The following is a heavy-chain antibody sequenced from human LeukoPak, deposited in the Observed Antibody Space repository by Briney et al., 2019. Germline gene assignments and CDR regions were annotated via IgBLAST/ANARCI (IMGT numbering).Heavy chain of an antibody. V-gene: IGHV4-30-2*01. CDR1: GGSISSGGDS. J-gene: IGHJ6*02. D-gene: IGHD6-6*01. CDR2: IYHSGST. Sequence: SQTLSLTCAVSGGSISSGGDSWSRIRQPPGKGLEWIGYIYHSGSTYYNPSLKSRVTISVDRSKNQFSLKLSSVTAADTAVYYCASYSSSSTFLDVWGQGTTVTVSS. CDR3: ASYSSSSTFLDV.